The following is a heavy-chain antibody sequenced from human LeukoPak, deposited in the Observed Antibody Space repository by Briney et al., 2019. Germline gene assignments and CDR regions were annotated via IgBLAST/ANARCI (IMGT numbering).Heavy chain of an antibody. J-gene: IGHJ4*02. CDR1: GESFSGYF. CDR3: TRTAPLGYSYGQET. D-gene: IGHD5-18*01. CDR2: INHSGSTS. V-gene: IGHV4-34*01. Sequence: PSETLSLTCAVYGESFSGYFWNWIRQPPGKGLEWIGEINHSGSTSNHNPSLKSRVTMSVDTSKNQFSLKLSSVTAADTAVYYCTRTAPLGYSYGQETWGQGTLVTVSS.